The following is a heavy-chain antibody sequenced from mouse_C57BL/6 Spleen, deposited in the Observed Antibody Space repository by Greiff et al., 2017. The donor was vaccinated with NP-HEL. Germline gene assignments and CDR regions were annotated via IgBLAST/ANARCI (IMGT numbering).Heavy chain of an antibody. V-gene: IGHV1-50*01. CDR2: IDPSDSYT. Sequence: QVQLQQPGAELVKPGASVKLSCKASGYTFTSYWMQWVKQRPGQGLEWIGEIDPSDSYTNYNQKFKGKATLTVDTSSSTAYMQLSSLTSEDSAVYYCARRDSSGAYWGQGTLVTVSA. J-gene: IGHJ3*01. CDR3: ARRDSSGAY. D-gene: IGHD3-2*02. CDR1: GYTFTSYW.